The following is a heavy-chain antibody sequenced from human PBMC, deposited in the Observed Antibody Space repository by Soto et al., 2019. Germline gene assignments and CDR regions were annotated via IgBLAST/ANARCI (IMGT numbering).Heavy chain of an antibody. Sequence: GESLKISCKASGYSFTDYWIIWVRQMSGKGLELVGRIDPSDSYTSYSPSFQGHVTISADKSSSTAYLQWSSLRASDTAMYYCASRITIFGVVTNDAFDIWGQGTMVTV. J-gene: IGHJ3*02. CDR1: GYSFTDYW. V-gene: IGHV5-10-1*01. CDR3: ASRITIFGVVTNDAFDI. D-gene: IGHD3-3*01. CDR2: IDPSDSYT.